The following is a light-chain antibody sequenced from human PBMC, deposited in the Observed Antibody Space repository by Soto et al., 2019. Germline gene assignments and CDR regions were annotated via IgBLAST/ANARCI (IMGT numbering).Light chain of an antibody. CDR3: QHYNNWPLT. CDR1: QSVSND. Sequence: EIVKTQSPATLSASPGERSTLSCRASQSVSNDLAWYHQKPGQAPRLLIYAASTRAAGIPARFSGSGSGTYFTLTMTSLQSEDFAVYYCQHYNNWPLTFGQGTKVDIK. CDR2: AAS. J-gene: IGKJ1*01. V-gene: IGKV3-15*01.